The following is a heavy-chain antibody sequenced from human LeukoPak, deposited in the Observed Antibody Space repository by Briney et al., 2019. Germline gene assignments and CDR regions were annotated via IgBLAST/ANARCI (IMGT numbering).Heavy chain of an antibody. J-gene: IGHJ4*02. CDR1: GFTFDDYA. V-gene: IGHV3-9*01. CDR3: ARAEKATIFDY. Sequence: GGSLRLSCAASGFTFDDYAMHWVRQAPGKGLEWVSGISWNSGSIGYADSVKGRFTISRDNAKNSLYLQMNSLRAEDTAVYYCARAEKATIFDYWGQGTLVTVSS. CDR2: ISWNSGSI. D-gene: IGHD5-24*01.